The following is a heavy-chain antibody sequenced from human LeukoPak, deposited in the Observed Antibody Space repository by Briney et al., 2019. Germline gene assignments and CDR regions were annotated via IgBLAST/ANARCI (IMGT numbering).Heavy chain of an antibody. CDR2: ITTYNGEK. J-gene: IGHJ4*02. CDR3: ARDCSNGVCYPRDY. Sequence: ASVKVSCKASGYTLSEYGISWVRQAPGQGLEWVGWITTYNGEKIYSQKFQGRVTMTTDTSSGTYYMELRNLRSDDTAIHYCARDCSNGVCYPRDYCGQGTLVIVSS. CDR1: GYTLSEYG. V-gene: IGHV1-18*01. D-gene: IGHD2-8*01.